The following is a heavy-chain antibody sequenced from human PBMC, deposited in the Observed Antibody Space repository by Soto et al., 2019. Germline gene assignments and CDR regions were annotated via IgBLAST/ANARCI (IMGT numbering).Heavy chain of an antibody. J-gene: IGHJ4*02. CDR3: ARRYGDCFDY. CDR1: GDSISNYY. V-gene: IGHV4-59*08. D-gene: IGHD4-17*01. Sequence: PSDTLSLTCTVSGDSISNYYWSWIRQHPGKGLEWIGYIYYSGSTYYNPSLKSRVTISVDTSKNQFSLKLSSVTAADTAVYYCARRYGDCFDYWGQGTLVTVSS. CDR2: IYYSGST.